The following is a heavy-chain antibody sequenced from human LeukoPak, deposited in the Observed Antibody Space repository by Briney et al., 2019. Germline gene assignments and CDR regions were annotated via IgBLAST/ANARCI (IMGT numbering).Heavy chain of an antibody. CDR1: GFTFTTYS. D-gene: IGHD5-18*01. V-gene: IGHV3-23*01. Sequence: GGTLRLSCAASGFTFTTYSMTWVRRAPGKGLEWVSVISGDGGHTYYADSVKGRFTISRDNSKNTLYLQMNSLRAEDTAVYYCARLNYSYGRAAFDIWGQGTMVTVSS. CDR3: ARLNYSYGRAAFDI. J-gene: IGHJ3*02. CDR2: ISGDGGHT.